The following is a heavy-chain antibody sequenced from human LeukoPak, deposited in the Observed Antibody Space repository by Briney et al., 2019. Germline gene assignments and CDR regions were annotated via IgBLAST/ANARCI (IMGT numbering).Heavy chain of an antibody. CDR3: ATGGGYRFAY. D-gene: IGHD6-25*01. CDR2: INTNTEKS. Sequence: ASVKVSCKASGYSITNYAILWVRQAPGQGLEWMGWINTNTEKSTYAPGFTGRYVLSLDSSVNTAYLQISSLKAEDTALYYCATGGGYRFAYWGQGTLVTVSS. J-gene: IGHJ4*02. V-gene: IGHV7-4-1*02. CDR1: GYSITNYA.